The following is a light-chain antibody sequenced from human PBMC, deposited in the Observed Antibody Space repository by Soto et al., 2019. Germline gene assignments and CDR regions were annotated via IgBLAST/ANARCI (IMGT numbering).Light chain of an antibody. Sequence: DIQMTQSPSSLSASVGDRVTITCQASQDISNYLNWYQQKPGKAPKLLIYDASNLETGVPSRFSGSGSGTDFTFTTSSLQPEDIATYYCQQYDNLPITFGQGTRLEIK. CDR1: QDISNY. CDR2: DAS. CDR3: QQYDNLPIT. V-gene: IGKV1-33*01. J-gene: IGKJ5*01.